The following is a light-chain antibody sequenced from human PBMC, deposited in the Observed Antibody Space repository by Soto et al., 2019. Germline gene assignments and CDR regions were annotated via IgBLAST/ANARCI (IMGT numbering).Light chain of an antibody. Sequence: EIVLTQSPGTLSLSPGERATLSCRASQSASSNHLASYQQKPGRAPRLLIYGPSSRATGIPDRFSGSGSGTDFTLTISRLEPEDFAVYFCHLYGGSPPHTFGQGTKVEIK. CDR1: QSASSNH. CDR3: HLYGGSPPHT. V-gene: IGKV3-20*01. CDR2: GPS. J-gene: IGKJ2*01.